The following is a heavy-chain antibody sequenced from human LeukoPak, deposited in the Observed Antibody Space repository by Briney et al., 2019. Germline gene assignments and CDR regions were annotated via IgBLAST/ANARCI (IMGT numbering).Heavy chain of an antibody. Sequence: GESLRISCKASGYTFTNYWIGWVRQMPGKGLEWMGIIYPGDSDTRYSPSFRGQVIISADKSIRTAYLQWTSLKASDTAMYYCARHTGEGSHFQHWGQGSLVTVSS. CDR1: GYTFTNYW. CDR3: ARHTGEGSHFQH. CDR2: IYPGDSDT. J-gene: IGHJ1*01. D-gene: IGHD3-16*01. V-gene: IGHV5-51*01.